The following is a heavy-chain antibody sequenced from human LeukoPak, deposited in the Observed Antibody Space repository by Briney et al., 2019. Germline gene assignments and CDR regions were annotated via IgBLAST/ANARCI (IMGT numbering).Heavy chain of an antibody. D-gene: IGHD2-15*01. CDR2: ISAYNGNT. CDR1: GYIFTSFG. CDR3: ARRNSCSGGNCYPPDY. J-gene: IGHJ4*02. Sequence: ASGKVSCKASGYIFTSFGISWVRQAPGQGREWMGWISAYNGNTNYAQKLQGRVTMTTDTSTSTAYMQLTSLTSDDTAVYYCARRNSCSGGNCYPPDYWGQGTLVTVSS. V-gene: IGHV1-18*01.